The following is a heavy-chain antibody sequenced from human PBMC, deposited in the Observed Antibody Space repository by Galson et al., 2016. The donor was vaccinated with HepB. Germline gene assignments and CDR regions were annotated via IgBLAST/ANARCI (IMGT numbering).Heavy chain of an antibody. CDR1: GFFFSNFV. V-gene: IGHV3-74*01. J-gene: IGHJ4*02. Sequence: SLRLSCAASGFFFSNFVMTWVRQAPGKGLVWVSRISGDGSSTSYADSVKGRFTISRDNAKNTMYLQMKSLSAEDTAVYYSAKLEGNNVAYWGQGTLVTVSS. CDR3: AKLEGNNVAY. CDR2: ISGDGSST. D-gene: IGHD1/OR15-1a*01.